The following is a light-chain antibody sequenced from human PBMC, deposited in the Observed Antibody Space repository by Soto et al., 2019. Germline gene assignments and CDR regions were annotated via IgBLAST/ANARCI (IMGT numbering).Light chain of an antibody. V-gene: IGLV3-21*01. Sequence: SYELTQPPSVSVAPGKTASVACGGSNIGSKSVHWYQKKSGQAHVLVMYYDSDRPSGIPERFSGSNSGNTATLTISRVEAVDEADYYCQVLDLSSGHVVFGVGTQLTFL. CDR2: YDS. CDR3: QVLDLSSGHVV. J-gene: IGLJ3*02. CDR1: NIGSKS.